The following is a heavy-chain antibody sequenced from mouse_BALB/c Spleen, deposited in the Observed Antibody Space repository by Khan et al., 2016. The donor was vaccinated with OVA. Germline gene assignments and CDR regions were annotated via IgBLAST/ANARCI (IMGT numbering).Heavy chain of an antibody. Sequence: QVQLQQSGPGLVQPSQSLSITCTVSGFSLTNYGVHWVRQSPGKGLEWLGVIWSGGITDYNETFISRLSISQDISMSQVFFKMSSLQANDTARYYCAKNRNGYFDYWGQGTTLTVSS. CDR3: AKNRNGYFDY. CDR2: IWSGGIT. V-gene: IGHV2-2*02. CDR1: GFSLTNYG. D-gene: IGHD1-1*02. J-gene: IGHJ2*01.